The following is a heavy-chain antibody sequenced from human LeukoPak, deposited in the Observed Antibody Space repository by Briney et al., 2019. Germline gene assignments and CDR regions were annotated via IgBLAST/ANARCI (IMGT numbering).Heavy chain of an antibody. CDR1: GYTLTELS. D-gene: IGHD3-22*01. CDR2: FDPEDGET. CDR3: ATDRGFYDSSGYYFNWFDP. V-gene: IGHV1-24*01. Sequence: GASVKVSCKVSGYTLTELSMHWVRQAPGKGLEWMGGFDPEDGETIYAQKFQGRVTMTEDTSTDTAYMELSSLRSEDTAVYYCATDRGFYDSSGYYFNWFDPWGQGTLATVSS. J-gene: IGHJ5*02.